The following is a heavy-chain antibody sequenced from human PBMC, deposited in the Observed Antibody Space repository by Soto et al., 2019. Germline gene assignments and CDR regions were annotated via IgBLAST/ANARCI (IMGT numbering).Heavy chain of an antibody. Sequence: TLSLTCTVSGGSISSGDYYWSWIRQPPGKALEWLALIYWDDDKRYSPSLKSRLTITKDTSKNQVVLTMTNMDPVDTATYYCAHSSGGYYMPWIFYYYGMDVWGQGTTVTVSS. CDR3: AHSSGGYYMPWIFYYYGMDV. V-gene: IGHV2-5*08. CDR2: IYWDDDK. J-gene: IGHJ6*02. D-gene: IGHD3-10*01. CDR1: GGSISSGDYY.